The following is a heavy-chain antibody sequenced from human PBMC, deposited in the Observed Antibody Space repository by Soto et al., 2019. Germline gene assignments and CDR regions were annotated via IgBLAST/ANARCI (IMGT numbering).Heavy chain of an antibody. CDR1: GFTFSSYG. CDR2: ISYDGNYK. Sequence: QVQLVESGGGVVQPGRSLRLSCAASGFTFSSYGMHWVRQAPGKGLEWVAIISYDGNYKYSADSVKGRFTISRDNSKNTLYLQMNSLRAEDTAVYYCGKVSTYYYDSTFDYWGQGTLVTVSS. CDR3: GKVSTYYYDSTFDY. D-gene: IGHD3-22*01. J-gene: IGHJ4*02. V-gene: IGHV3-30*18.